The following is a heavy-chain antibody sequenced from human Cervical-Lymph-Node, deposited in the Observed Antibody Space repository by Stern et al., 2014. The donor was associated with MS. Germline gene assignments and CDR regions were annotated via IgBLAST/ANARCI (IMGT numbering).Heavy chain of an antibody. D-gene: IGHD4-17*01. CDR3: ARVFGDYVFWFDP. V-gene: IGHV4-4*02. Sequence: QLQLQESGPGLVKPSGTLSLTCAVSGGSISSSNWWCWVRQPPGKGLEWIGEIYHSGSTNYKPSLKSRVTISVDNAKNQFSLKLSSVTAADTAVYYCARVFGDYVFWFDPWGQGTLVTVSS. J-gene: IGHJ5*02. CDR1: GGSISSSNW. CDR2: IYHSGST.